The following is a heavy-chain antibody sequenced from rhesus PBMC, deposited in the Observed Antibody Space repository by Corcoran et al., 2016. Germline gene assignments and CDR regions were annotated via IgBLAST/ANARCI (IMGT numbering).Heavy chain of an antibody. CDR2: INRGGGST. V-gene: IGHV3S5*01. Sequence: EVQLVETGGGLVQPGGSLKLSCAASGFTFSSYGMSWVRQAPGKGLEWVSAINRGGGSTYYADSVKGRFTISRDNSKNTLSLQMNSLRAEDTAVYYCAKGKYCTGSGCLFGYFDYWGQGVLVTVSS. CDR1: GFTFSSYG. D-gene: IGHD2-21*01. CDR3: AKGKYCTGSGCLFGYFDY. J-gene: IGHJ4*01.